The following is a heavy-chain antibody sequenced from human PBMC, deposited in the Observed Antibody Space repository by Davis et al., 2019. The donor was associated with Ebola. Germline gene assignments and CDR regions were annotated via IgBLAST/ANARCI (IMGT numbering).Heavy chain of an antibody. CDR1: GFTFSSYA. J-gene: IGHJ6*02. CDR3: ARGMSTIFGVDAETYYYYGMDV. CDR2: ISYDGSNK. D-gene: IGHD3-3*01. V-gene: IGHV3-30-3*01. Sequence: GESLKISCAASGFTFSSYAMHWVRQAPGKGLEWVAVISYDGSNKYYADSVKGRFTISRDNAKNSLYLQMNSLRDEDTAVYYCARGMSTIFGVDAETYYYYGMDVWGQGTTVTVSS.